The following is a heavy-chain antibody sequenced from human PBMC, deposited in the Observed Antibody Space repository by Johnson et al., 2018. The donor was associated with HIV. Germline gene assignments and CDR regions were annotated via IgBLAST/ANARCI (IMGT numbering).Heavy chain of an antibody. D-gene: IGHD4-23*01. CDR2: IKQDGSEK. CDR1: GFTFSSYW. J-gene: IGHJ3*02. Sequence: VESGGGLVQPGGSLRLSCAASGFTFSSYWMSWVRQAPGKGLEWVANIKQDGSEKYYVDSVKGRFTISRDNAKNSLYLQMNSLRAEDTAVYYCARGGRAPYGGNFGAFDIWGQGTMVTVSS. CDR3: ARGGRAPYGGNFGAFDI. V-gene: IGHV3-7*02.